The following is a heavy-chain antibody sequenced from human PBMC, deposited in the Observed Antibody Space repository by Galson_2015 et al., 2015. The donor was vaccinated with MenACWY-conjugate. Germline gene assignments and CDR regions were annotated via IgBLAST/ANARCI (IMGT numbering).Heavy chain of an antibody. CDR3: ARDRQGWLQFEAFNI. J-gene: IGHJ3*02. D-gene: IGHD5-24*01. V-gene: IGHV4-59*01. CDR2: IYYSGST. CDR1: GGSISSYY. Sequence: SETLSLTCTVSGGSISSYYWSWIRQPPGKGLEWIGYIYYSGSTNYNPSLKSRVTISVDTSKNQFSLKLSSVTAADTAVYYCARDRQGWLQFEAFNIGAKGQWSPSLQ.